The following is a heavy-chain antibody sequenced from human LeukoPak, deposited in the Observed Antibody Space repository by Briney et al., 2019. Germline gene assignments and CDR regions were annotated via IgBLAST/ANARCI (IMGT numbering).Heavy chain of an antibody. Sequence: GGSLRLSCAASGFLLSDYYMNWVRQAPGKGLEWVSYISSSGSTIYYADSVKGRFTISRDNSKNTLYLQMNSLRAEDTAVYYCASRVATGTTRGAFDIWGQGTMVTVSS. D-gene: IGHD1-1*01. CDR3: ASRVATGTTRGAFDI. J-gene: IGHJ3*02. V-gene: IGHV3-11*01. CDR1: GFLLSDYY. CDR2: ISSSGSTI.